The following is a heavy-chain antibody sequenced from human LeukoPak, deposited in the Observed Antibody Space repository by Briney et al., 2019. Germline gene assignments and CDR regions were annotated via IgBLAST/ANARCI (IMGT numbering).Heavy chain of an antibody. CDR3: AKDHYSSSGSVDY. CDR1: GFTFTGHS. D-gene: IGHD3-10*01. V-gene: IGHV3-30*02. CDR2: IQYDGNNK. Sequence: PGRSLRLSCVASGFTFTGHSMHWVRQAPGKGPEWVAFIQYDGNNKYYADSVKGRFTISRDNSKNTLYLQVNSLRPEDTALYYCAKDHYSSSGSVDYWGQGTLVTVSS. J-gene: IGHJ4*02.